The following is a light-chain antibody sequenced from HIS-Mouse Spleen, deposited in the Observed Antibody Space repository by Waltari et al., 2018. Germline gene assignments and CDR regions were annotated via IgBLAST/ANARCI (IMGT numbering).Light chain of an antibody. V-gene: IGLV2-8*01. CDR1: SRDVGGYNY. Sequence: QSALTQPPSASGSPGQSVTISCTGPSRDVGGYNYASWYQQHPGKAPKLMIYEVSKRPSGVPDRFSGSKSGNTASLTVSGLQAEDEADYYCSSYAGSNNVVFGGGTKLTVL. CDR3: SSYAGSNNVV. J-gene: IGLJ2*01. CDR2: EVS.